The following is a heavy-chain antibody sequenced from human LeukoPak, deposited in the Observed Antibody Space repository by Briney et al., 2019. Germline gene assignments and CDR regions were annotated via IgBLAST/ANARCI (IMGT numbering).Heavy chain of an antibody. CDR3: APEVWELQGASDI. CDR2: IKEDGSEK. CDR1: GFPFNSYW. J-gene: IGHJ3*02. V-gene: IGHV3-7*01. D-gene: IGHD1-26*01. Sequence: PGGSLRLSCAASGFPFNSYWMNWVRQAPRRGLEWVANIKEDGSEKFYVDSVKGRFTISRDNAKNSLFLQMTSLRAEDTALYYCAPEVWELQGASDIWGQGTMVTVSS.